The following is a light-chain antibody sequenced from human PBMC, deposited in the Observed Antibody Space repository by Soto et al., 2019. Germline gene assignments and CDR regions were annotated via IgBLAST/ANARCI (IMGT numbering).Light chain of an antibody. J-gene: IGKJ1*01. CDR2: AAS. Sequence: DIQMTQSPSSLSASVGDRVTITCRASQGISNYLAWYQQKPGKVPKLLIYAASTLQSGVPSRFSGSGSGTDFTRTISSLRPEDVATYYGQKYNSAPWTFGQGTKVEIK. V-gene: IGKV1-27*01. CDR3: QKYNSAPWT. CDR1: QGISNY.